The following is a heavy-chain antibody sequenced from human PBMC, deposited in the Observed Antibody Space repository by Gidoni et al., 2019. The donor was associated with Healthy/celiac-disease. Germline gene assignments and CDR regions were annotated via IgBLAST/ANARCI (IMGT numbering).Heavy chain of an antibody. D-gene: IGHD5-18*01. CDR2: ISWNSGSI. J-gene: IGHJ3*02. V-gene: IGHV3-9*01. Sequence: VQLVESGGGLVQPGRSLRLSCAASGFTFDDYAMHWVRQAPGKGLEWVSGISWNSGSIGDADSVKGRFTISRDNAKNSLYLQMNSLRAEDTALYYCAKDRKRGYSYGADAFDIWGQGTRVTVSS. CDR1: GFTFDDYA. CDR3: AKDRKRGYSYGADAFDI.